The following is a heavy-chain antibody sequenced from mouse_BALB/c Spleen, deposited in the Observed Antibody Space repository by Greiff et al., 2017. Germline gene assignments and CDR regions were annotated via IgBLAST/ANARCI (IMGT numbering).Heavy chain of an antibody. Sequence: EVKLQESGGGLVKPGGSLKLSCAASGFTFSSYTMSWVRQTPEKRLEWVATISSGGSYTYYPDSVKGRFTISRDNAKNTLYLQMSSLKSEDTAMYYCTRENDGPFDYWGQGTTLTVSS. CDR3: TRENDGPFDY. CDR2: ISSGGSYT. D-gene: IGHD2-3*01. V-gene: IGHV5-6-4*01. CDR1: GFTFSSYT. J-gene: IGHJ2*01.